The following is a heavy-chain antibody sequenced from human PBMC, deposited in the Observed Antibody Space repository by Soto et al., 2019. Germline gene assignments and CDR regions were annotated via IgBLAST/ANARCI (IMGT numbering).Heavy chain of an antibody. D-gene: IGHD6-13*01. CDR2: ISYDGGKK. CDR3: AREGQPAAGTTPHN. V-gene: IGHV3-30*04. CDR1: GFNFISYA. Sequence: GGSLRLSCSASGFNFISYAMHWFRQAPGKGPEWVAVISYDGGKKYYADSVKGRFTISRDNSKNTLYVEMNSLSAEDAAVYYCAREGQPAAGTTPHNWGRGTLVTVSS. J-gene: IGHJ4*02.